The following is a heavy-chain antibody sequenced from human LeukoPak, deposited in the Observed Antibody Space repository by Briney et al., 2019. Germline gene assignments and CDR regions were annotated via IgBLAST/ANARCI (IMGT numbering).Heavy chain of an antibody. V-gene: IGHV1-18*01. CDR1: GYTFTSYG. CDR3: ASSPTVQDAFDI. J-gene: IGHJ3*02. Sequence: ASVKVSCKASGYTFTSYGISWVRQAPGQGLEWMGWISAYNGNTNYAQKLQGRVTMTTDTSTSTAYMELRSLRAEDTAVYYGASSPTVQDAFDIWGQGTMVTVSS. CDR2: ISAYNGNT. D-gene: IGHD4-17*01.